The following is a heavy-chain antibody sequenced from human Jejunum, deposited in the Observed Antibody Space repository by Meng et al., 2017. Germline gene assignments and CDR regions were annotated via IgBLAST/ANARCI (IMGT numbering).Heavy chain of an antibody. J-gene: IGHJ4*02. V-gene: IGHV7-4-1*02. CDR3: ARDMYSYGYYDY. CDR1: GYTCTNYA. CDR2: INTNTGKP. D-gene: IGHD5-18*01. Sequence: QVQRVQSVSELKRPGASVKVSCKSSGYTCTNYAINWVRQAPGQGLQWMGRINTNTGKPTYAQDFTGRFVFSLDTSVTTAYLEISSLEAEDTATYYCARDMYSYGYYDYWGQGTLVTVSS.